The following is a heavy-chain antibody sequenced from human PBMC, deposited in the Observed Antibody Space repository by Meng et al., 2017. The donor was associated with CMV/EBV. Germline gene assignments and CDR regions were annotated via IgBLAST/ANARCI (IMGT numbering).Heavy chain of an antibody. J-gene: IGHJ6*02. D-gene: IGHD2-2*02. Sequence: ASVKVSCKASGYTFTSYDINWVRQATGQGLEWMGWMNPNSGNTGYAQKFQGRVTITRNTSISTAYMELSSLRSENTAVYYCARKGYCSSTSCYTWGTYYYYGMDVWGQGTTVTVSS. CDR2: MNPNSGNT. CDR3: ARKGYCSSTSCYTWGTYYYYGMDV. V-gene: IGHV1-8*03. CDR1: GYTFTSYD.